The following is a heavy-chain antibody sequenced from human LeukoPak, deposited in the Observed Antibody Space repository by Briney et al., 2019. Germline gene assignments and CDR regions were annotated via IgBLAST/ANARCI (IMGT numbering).Heavy chain of an antibody. Sequence: GGSLRLSCAVSGFPFTTYNMNWVRQAPGKGLERVSYIDSSSSTIYYADSVKGRFTVSRDNAKNSLDLQMNSLRSEDTAVYYCVRDRGISFYFDYWGQGTLVTVSS. CDR3: VRDRGISFYFDY. J-gene: IGHJ4*02. D-gene: IGHD3-16*02. V-gene: IGHV3-48*01. CDR1: GFPFTTYN. CDR2: IDSSSSTI.